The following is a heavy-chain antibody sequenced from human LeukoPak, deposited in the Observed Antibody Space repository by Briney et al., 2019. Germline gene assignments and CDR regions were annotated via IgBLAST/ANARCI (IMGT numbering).Heavy chain of an antibody. D-gene: IGHD1-26*01. CDR3: ARGLVGATGDY. J-gene: IGHJ4*02. CDR1: GFTFSSYS. CDR2: ISSSSSYI. Sequence: GGSLRLSCAASGFTFSSYSMNWVRQAPGKGLEWVSSISSSSSYIYYADSVKGRFTISRDNAKNTLYLQMSSLRAEDTAVYYCARGLVGATGDYWGQGTLVTVSS. V-gene: IGHV3-21*01.